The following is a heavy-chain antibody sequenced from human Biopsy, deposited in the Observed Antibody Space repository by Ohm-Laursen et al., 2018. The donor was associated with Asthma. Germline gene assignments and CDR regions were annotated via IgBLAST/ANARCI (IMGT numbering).Heavy chain of an antibody. CDR1: SGSGGYMRSGNYY. Sequence: TLSLTCSLSSGSGGYMRSGNYYWGWIRQPPGKGLEWIGSIYYSGTTYYNPSLESRVTVSPHTSKNQFSLKLTSVTAADTAVYYCVRGSSSWHHGPFHYYYGLDVWGQGTTATVSS. J-gene: IGHJ6*02. CDR2: IYYSGTT. V-gene: IGHV4-39*01. CDR3: VRGSSSWHHGPFHYYYGLDV. D-gene: IGHD6-13*01.